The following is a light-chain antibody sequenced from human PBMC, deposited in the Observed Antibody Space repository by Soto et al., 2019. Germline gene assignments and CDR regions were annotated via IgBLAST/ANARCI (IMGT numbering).Light chain of an antibody. V-gene: IGKV3-15*01. CDR1: QSVGRN. J-gene: IGKJ3*01. CDR3: QEYSKWPLFS. CDR2: AAS. Sequence: EIVVTQSPGILSVSPGDRATLSCRASQSVGRNLAWYQQKPGQAPTLLIYAASTRATGLPARFSGSGSGTDFTITISSLQSADFAVYYWQEYSKWPLFSFGPGTRVDIK.